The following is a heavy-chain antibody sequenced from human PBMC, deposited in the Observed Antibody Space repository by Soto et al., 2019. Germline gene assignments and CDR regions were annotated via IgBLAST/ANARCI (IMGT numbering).Heavy chain of an antibody. CDR1: GYTFTIYA. CDR3: AREERYGDYYY. J-gene: IGHJ4*02. CDR2: INAGNGNT. D-gene: IGHD4-17*01. Sequence: ASVKVSCKASGYTFTIYAMHWARQAPGQRLEWMGWINAGNGNTKYSQKFQGRVTITRDTSASTAYMELSSLRSEDTAVYYCAREERYGDYYYWGQGTLVTVSS. V-gene: IGHV1-3*01.